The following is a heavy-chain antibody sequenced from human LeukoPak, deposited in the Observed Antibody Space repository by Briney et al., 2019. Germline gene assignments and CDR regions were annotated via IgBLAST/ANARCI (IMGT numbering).Heavy chain of an antibody. J-gene: IGHJ4*02. CDR3: AKLIGRYYDSSGLGY. V-gene: IGHV1-2*06. CDR1: GYTFTGYY. D-gene: IGHD3-22*01. Sequence: ASVKVSCKASGYTFTGYYMHWVRQAPGQGLEWMGRINPNSGGTNYAQKFQGRVTMTRDTSISTAYMELSRLRSDDTAVYYCAKLIGRYYDSSGLGYWGQGTLVTVSS. CDR2: INPNSGGT.